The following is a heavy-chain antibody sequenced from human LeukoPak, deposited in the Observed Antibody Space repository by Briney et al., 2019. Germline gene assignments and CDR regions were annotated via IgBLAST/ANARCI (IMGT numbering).Heavy chain of an antibody. Sequence: PGGSLRLSCTASGFTFISTGMHWVRQAPGKGLEWVSYIRYDGNNKYYGDSVKGRLTVSRDNSKNTLYLQMNSLRVEDTAVYYCARTYNPDYWGQGTLVTVSS. J-gene: IGHJ4*02. D-gene: IGHD1-14*01. CDR1: GFTFISTG. V-gene: IGHV3-30*02. CDR2: IRYDGNNK. CDR3: ARTYNPDY.